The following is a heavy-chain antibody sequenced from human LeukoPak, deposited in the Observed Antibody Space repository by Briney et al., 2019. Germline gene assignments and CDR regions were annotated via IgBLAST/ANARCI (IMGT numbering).Heavy chain of an antibody. CDR3: AYGAVTTYLHNWFDP. CDR1: GGTFSSYA. V-gene: IGHV1-69*04. CDR2: IIPILGIA. D-gene: IGHD4-11*01. Sequence: SVKVSCKASGGTFSSYAISWVRQAPGQGLEWMGRIIPILGIANYAQKFQGRVTITADKSTSTAYMELSSLRSEDTAVYYCAYGAVTTYLHNWFDPWGQGTLVTVSS. J-gene: IGHJ5*02.